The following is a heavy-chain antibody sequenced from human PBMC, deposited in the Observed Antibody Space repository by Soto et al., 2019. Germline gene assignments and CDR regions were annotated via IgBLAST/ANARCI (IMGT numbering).Heavy chain of an antibody. Sequence: APVKVSSKASGYTFTSYAIHWVRKAPGQRLEWMGWINAGNGNTKYSQKFQGRVTITRDTSASTAYMELSSLRSEDTAVYYCARRMATIVYYYYGMDVWGQGTTVTVSS. CDR1: GYTFTSYA. V-gene: IGHV1-3*01. CDR2: INAGNGNT. CDR3: ARRMATIVYYYYGMDV. D-gene: IGHD5-12*01. J-gene: IGHJ6*02.